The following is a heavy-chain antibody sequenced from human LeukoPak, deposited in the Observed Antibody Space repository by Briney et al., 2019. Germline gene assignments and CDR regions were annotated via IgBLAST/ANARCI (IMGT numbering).Heavy chain of an antibody. Sequence: GGSLRLSCAASGFTFSSYAMHWVRQAPGKRPEWVANMNIDGSEKYYADSVKGRFSISRDNARNSVYLQMASLRVEDTAVYYCARDPVEWELLLDYWGQGTLVTVSS. CDR2: MNIDGSEK. CDR1: GFTFSSYA. V-gene: IGHV3-7*01. D-gene: IGHD1-26*01. J-gene: IGHJ4*02. CDR3: ARDPVEWELLLDY.